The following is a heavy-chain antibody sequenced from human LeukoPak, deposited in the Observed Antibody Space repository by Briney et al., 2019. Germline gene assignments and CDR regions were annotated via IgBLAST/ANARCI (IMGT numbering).Heavy chain of an antibody. D-gene: IGHD6-19*01. V-gene: IGHV3-23*01. J-gene: IGHJ5*02. CDR2: ISGSGGST. Sequence: GGSLRLSCTASGFSFSNYAMGWVRQAPGMGLEWVSAISGSGGSTYYADSVKGRFTISRDNSKNTLYLQMNSLRAEDTAVYYCAREKVQWLGWFDPWGQGTLVTVSS. CDR1: GFSFSNYA. CDR3: AREKVQWLGWFDP.